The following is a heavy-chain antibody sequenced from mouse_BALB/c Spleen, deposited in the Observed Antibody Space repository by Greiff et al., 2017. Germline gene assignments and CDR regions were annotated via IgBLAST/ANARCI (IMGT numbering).Heavy chain of an antibody. V-gene: IGHV1-9*01. J-gene: IGHJ3*01. D-gene: IGHD4-1*01. CDR2: ILPGSGST. CDR3: ARGGVTGTALFAY. Sequence: QVQLQQSGAELMKPGASVKISCKATGYTFSSYWIEWVKQRPGHGLEWIGEILPGSGSTNYNEKFKGKATFTADTSSNTAYMQLSSLTSEDSAVYYCARGGVTGTALFAYWGQGTLVTVSA. CDR1: GYTFSSYW.